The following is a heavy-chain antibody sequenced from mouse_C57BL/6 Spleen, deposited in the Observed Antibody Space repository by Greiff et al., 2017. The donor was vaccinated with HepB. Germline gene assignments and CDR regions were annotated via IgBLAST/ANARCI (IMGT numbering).Heavy chain of an antibody. Sequence: QVHVKQSGPELVKPGASVKISCKASGYAFSSSWMNWVKQRPGKGLEWIGRIYPGDGDTNYNGKFKGKATLTADKSSSTAYMQLSSLTSEDSAVYFCALYDYDTTFFAYWGQGTLVTVSA. CDR3: ALYDYDTTFFAY. CDR2: IYPGDGDT. J-gene: IGHJ3*01. V-gene: IGHV1-82*01. CDR1: GYAFSSSW. D-gene: IGHD2-4*01.